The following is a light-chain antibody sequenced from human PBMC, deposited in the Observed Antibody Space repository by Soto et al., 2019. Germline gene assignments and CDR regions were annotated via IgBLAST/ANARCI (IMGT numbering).Light chain of an antibody. CDR3: QQYNAWPRGT. Sequence: MTQSPSTLSASVGDRVTITCRASQSISSSYLAWYQQKPGQAPRLLIYGASTRATGIPARFSGSGSGTDFTLTIRSLQSEDFAVYYCQQYNAWPRGTFGQGTRLEIK. CDR1: QSISSSY. J-gene: IGKJ5*01. CDR2: GAS. V-gene: IGKV3-15*01.